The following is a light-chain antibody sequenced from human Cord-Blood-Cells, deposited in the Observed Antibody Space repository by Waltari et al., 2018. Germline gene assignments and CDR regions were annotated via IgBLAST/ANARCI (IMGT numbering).Light chain of an antibody. V-gene: IGKV3-11*01. CDR3: QQRSNWIT. CDR1: QSVSSY. J-gene: IGKJ5*01. Sequence: EILFIQSPATLSFSPGERATLSCRASQSVSSYLAWYQQKPGQAPRLLIYDASNRATGIPARFSGSGSGTDFTLTISSLEPEDFAVYYCQQRSNWITFGQGTRLEIK. CDR2: DAS.